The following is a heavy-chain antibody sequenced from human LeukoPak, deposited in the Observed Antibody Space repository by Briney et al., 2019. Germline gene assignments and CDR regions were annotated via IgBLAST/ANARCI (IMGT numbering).Heavy chain of an antibody. CDR3: AGAMVRGVLGAFDI. Sequence: GASVKVSCKASGYTFTSYGISWVRQAPGQWLEWMGWISAYNGNTNYAQKLQGRVTMTTDTSTSTAYMELRSLRSDDTAVYYCAGAMVRGVLGAFDIWGQGTMVTVSS. CDR2: ISAYNGNT. CDR1: GYTFTSYG. J-gene: IGHJ3*02. V-gene: IGHV1-18*01. D-gene: IGHD3-10*01.